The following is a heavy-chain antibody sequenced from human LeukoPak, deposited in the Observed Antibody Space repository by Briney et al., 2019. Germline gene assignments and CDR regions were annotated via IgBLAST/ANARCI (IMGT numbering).Heavy chain of an antibody. D-gene: IGHD5-24*01. Sequence: SVKVSCKASGYTFTSYGISWVRQAPGQGLEWMGGIIPIFGTANYAQKFQGRVTITADESTSTAYMELSSLRSEDTAVYYCASGRDGYRRFDYWGQGTLVTVSS. CDR3: ASGRDGYRRFDY. J-gene: IGHJ4*02. CDR2: IIPIFGTA. V-gene: IGHV1-69*13. CDR1: GYTFTSYG.